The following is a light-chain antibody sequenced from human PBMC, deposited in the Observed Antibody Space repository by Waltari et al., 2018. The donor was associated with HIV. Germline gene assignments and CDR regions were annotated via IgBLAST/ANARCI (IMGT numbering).Light chain of an antibody. CDR3: QQFSLSPPRT. CDR2: WAS. Sequence: DIVITQSPDSLAISLGESAPINCRSSHSLFDASNNKNRLAWYQQKPGQPPKLPISWASTRESGVADRFSGSGSGTDFTLTSNRLQAEDVAVDYGQQFSLSPPRTFGGGTKVEI. J-gene: IGKJ4*01. V-gene: IGKV4-1*01. CDR1: HSLFDASNNKNR.